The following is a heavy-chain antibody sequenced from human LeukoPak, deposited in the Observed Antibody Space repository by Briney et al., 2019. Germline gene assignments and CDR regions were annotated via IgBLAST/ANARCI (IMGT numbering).Heavy chain of an antibody. Sequence: GGSLRLSCAASGFTFSDYYMSWIRQAPGKGLEWVSYISSSGTTIYYADSVKGRFTISRDNAKNSVYLQMNILRVEDTAVYYCASGMIEFDYWGQGTLVTVSS. J-gene: IGHJ4*02. CDR1: GFTFSDYY. V-gene: IGHV3-11*04. CDR2: ISSSGTTI. D-gene: IGHD1-14*01. CDR3: ASGMIEFDY.